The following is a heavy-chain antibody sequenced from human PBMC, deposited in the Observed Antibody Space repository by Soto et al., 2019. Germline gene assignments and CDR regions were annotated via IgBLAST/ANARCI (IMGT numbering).Heavy chain of an antibody. V-gene: IGHV3-23*01. D-gene: IGHD6-19*01. CDR2: ISCCGGTA. Sequence: EVQLLGSGGGLVRPGESLRLSCAASGFNFNKYAMSWVRQAPGEGLEWVSGISCCGGTASYADSVKGRFTIARDDAKNTLYLDMNSLRVEDTAEYYCAKADGQQWLLPHLENWGRGTLVTV. CDR1: GFNFNKYA. J-gene: IGHJ4*02. CDR3: AKADGQQWLLPHLEN.